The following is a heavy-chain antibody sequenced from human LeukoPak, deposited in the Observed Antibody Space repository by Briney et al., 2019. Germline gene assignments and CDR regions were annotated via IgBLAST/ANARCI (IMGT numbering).Heavy chain of an antibody. D-gene: IGHD2-2*01. CDR1: GFTFSSYG. V-gene: IGHV3-30*19. CDR2: ISYDGSNK. CDR3: ARETGARYQLLFSYGMDV. Sequence: GGSLRLSCAASGFTFSSYGMHWVRQAPGKGLEWVAVISYDGSNKYYADSVKGRFTISRDNSKNTLYLQMNSLRAEDTAVYYCARETGARYQLLFSYGMDVWGQGTTVTVSS. J-gene: IGHJ6*02.